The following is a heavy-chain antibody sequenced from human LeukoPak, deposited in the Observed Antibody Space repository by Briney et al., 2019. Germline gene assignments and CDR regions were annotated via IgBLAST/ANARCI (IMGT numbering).Heavy chain of an antibody. CDR2: IYHSGST. CDR3: ARTVDTVATADAFDI. D-gene: IGHD5-12*01. Sequence: ASETLSLTCTVSGYSISSGYYWGWIRQPPGKGLEWIGTIYHSGSTYCNPSLKSRVTISIDTSKNQFSLKLSSVTAADTAVYYCARTVDTVATADAFDIWGQGTMVTVSS. V-gene: IGHV4-38-2*02. CDR1: GYSISSGYY. J-gene: IGHJ3*02.